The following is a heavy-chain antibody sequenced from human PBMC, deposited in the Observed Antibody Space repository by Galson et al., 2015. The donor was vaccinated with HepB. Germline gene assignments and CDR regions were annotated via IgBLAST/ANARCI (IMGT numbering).Heavy chain of an antibody. CDR2: ISTNSAYT. J-gene: IGHJ5*02. V-gene: IGHV3-11*05. D-gene: IGHD1-26*01. Sequence: SLRLSCAASGFTFSDYYMSWIRQAPGKGLEWVSYISTNSAYTNYADSVKGRFTISRDNAKNSLYLQMNSLRAEDTAVYYCARVGANGLRNWFDPWGQGTLVTVSS. CDR1: GFTFSDYY. CDR3: ARVGANGLRNWFDP.